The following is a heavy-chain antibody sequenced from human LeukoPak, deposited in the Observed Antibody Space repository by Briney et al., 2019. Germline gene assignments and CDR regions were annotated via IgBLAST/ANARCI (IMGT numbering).Heavy chain of an antibody. Sequence: PSETLSLTCTVSGGSISSYYWSWIRQPTGKGLEWIGYIYYSGSTNYNPSLKSRVTISVDTSKNQFSLKLSSVTAADTAVYYCARDLGNYYYYYMDVWGKGTTVTVSS. J-gene: IGHJ6*03. CDR2: IYYSGST. V-gene: IGHV4-59*01. D-gene: IGHD7-27*01. CDR1: GGSISSYY. CDR3: ARDLGNYYYYYMDV.